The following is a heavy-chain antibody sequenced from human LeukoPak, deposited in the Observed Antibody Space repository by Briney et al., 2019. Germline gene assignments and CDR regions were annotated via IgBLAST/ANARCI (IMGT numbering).Heavy chain of an antibody. Sequence: GESLKISCKGSGYSFNTYWIAWVRQMPGKGLEWMGIIYPGDSDTRYSPSFQGQVTISADESISTAYLQWSSLKASDTAMYYRARQADYNILTGYFKGHLDYWGQGTLVTVSS. CDR3: ARQADYNILTGYFKGHLDY. J-gene: IGHJ4*02. V-gene: IGHV5-51*01. CDR2: IYPGDSDT. D-gene: IGHD3-9*01. CDR1: GYSFNTYW.